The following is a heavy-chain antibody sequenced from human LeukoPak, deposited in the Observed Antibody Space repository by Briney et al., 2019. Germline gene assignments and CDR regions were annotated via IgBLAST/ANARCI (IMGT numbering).Heavy chain of an antibody. J-gene: IGHJ5*02. CDR3: ARDPIMTTVTTDWFDP. D-gene: IGHD4-17*01. V-gene: IGHV4-38-2*02. CDR2: IYHSGST. CDR1: GYSISSGYY. Sequence: SETLSLTCTVSGYSISSGYYWGWIRQPPGKGLEWIGSIYHSGSTYYNPSLKSRVTISVDTSKNQFSLKLSSVTAADTAVCYCARDPIMTTVTTDWFDPWGQGTLVTVSS.